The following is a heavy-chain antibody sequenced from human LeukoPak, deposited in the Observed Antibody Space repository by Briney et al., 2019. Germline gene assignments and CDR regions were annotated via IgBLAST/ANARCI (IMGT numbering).Heavy chain of an antibody. CDR3: ARDGSPYYYGSGSYNWFDP. CDR2: ISAYNGNT. Sequence: GASVKVSCKASGYTFTGYGISWVRQAPGQGLEWMGWISAYNGNTNYAQKLQGRVTMTTDTSTSTAYMELRSLRSDDTAVYYCARDGSPYYYGSGSYNWFDPWGQGTLVTVSS. V-gene: IGHV1-18*04. J-gene: IGHJ5*02. CDR1: GYTFTGYG. D-gene: IGHD3-10*01.